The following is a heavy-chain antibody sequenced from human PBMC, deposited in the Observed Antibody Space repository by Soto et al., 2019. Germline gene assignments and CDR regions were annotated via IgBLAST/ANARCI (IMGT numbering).Heavy chain of an antibody. CDR3: ARDEYCISTSCYDSHDAFDI. Sequence: QVQLVESGGGVVQPGRSLRLSCAASGFTFSSYGMHWVRQAPGNGLEWVAVIWYDGSNKYYADSVKGRFTISRDNSKNTLYLQMNSLRAEDTPVYYCARDEYCISTSCYDSHDAFDIWGQGTMVIVSS. CDR2: IWYDGSNK. CDR1: GFTFSSYG. J-gene: IGHJ3*02. D-gene: IGHD2-2*01. V-gene: IGHV3-33*01.